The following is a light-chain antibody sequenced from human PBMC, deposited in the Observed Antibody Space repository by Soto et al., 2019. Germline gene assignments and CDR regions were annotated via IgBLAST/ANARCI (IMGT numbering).Light chain of an antibody. CDR2: DAS. CDR3: HQYNNWPPWT. V-gene: IGKV3-15*01. CDR1: QSVSSN. Sequence: EIVLTQSPATLSVSPGERATLSCRASQSVSSNLAWYQHKPGQAPRLLIYDASTRATGVPARFSGSGSGTDFTLSISSLQSEDFAVYYCHQYNNWPPWTFGQGTKVEIK. J-gene: IGKJ1*01.